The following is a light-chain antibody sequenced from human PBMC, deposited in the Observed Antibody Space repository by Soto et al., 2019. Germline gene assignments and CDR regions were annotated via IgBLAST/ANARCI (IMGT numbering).Light chain of an antibody. J-gene: IGKJ4*01. CDR1: QSLVYSDGNTY. CDR3: MQSTDWPPT. V-gene: IGKV2-30*01. Sequence: DVGMTQSPLSLPVTLGQPASISCRSSQSLVYSDGNTYLNWFQQRPGQSPRRLIFQVSNRDSGVPDRFSGSVSGTDFTLKISRVEAEDVGVYYRMQSTDWPPTFGGGTKVDIK. CDR2: QVS.